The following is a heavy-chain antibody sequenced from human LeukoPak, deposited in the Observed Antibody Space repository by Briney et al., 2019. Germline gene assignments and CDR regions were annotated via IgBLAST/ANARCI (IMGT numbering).Heavy chain of an antibody. V-gene: IGHV1-69*04. CDR1: GGTFSSYA. Sequence: SVKVSCKASGGTFSSYAISRVRQAPGQGLEWMGRIIPILGIANYAQKFQGRVTITADKSTSTAYMELSSLRSEDTAVYYCAREGEYCSSTSCYDYWGQGTLVTVSS. CDR2: IIPILGIA. D-gene: IGHD2-2*01. J-gene: IGHJ4*02. CDR3: AREGEYCSSTSCYDY.